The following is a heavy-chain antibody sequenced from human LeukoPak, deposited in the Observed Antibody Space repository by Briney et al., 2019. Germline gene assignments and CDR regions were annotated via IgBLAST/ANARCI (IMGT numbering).Heavy chain of an antibody. CDR2: ISGSGSDGST. J-gene: IGHJ4*02. CDR1: GFTFSSYV. CDR3: AKYSHDSSGSYDY. D-gene: IGHD3-22*01. Sequence: GGSLRLSCAASGFTFSSYVMSWVRQAPGKGLEWVSGISGSGSDGSTYYADSVKGRFTISRDNSKNTLYLQMNSLRAENTAVYYCAKYSHDSSGSYDYWGQGTLVTVSS. V-gene: IGHV3-23*01.